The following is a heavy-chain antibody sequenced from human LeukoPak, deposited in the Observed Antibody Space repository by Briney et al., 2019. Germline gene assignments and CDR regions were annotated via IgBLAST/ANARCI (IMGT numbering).Heavy chain of an antibody. D-gene: IGHD5-18*01. CDR3: ARRGYSYADFDF. CDR2: IYPGDSDT. CDR1: GYSFTTYW. J-gene: IGHJ4*02. Sequence: GESLKISCKCSGYSFTTYWIGWVRQMPGEGLDWMVIIYPGDSDTRYSPSVRGQVTISADKSINTAYLQWSGLEASDTAMYYCARRGYSYADFDFWGQGTLVTVSS. V-gene: IGHV5-51*01.